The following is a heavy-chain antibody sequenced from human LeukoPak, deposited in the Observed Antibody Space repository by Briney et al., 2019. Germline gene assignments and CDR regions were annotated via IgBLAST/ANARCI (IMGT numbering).Heavy chain of an antibody. CDR2: MYYSVTT. CDR1: GDSISSYY. D-gene: IGHD5-18*01. J-gene: IGHJ5*02. Sequence: SETLSLTCTVSGDSISSYYWGWIRQPPGKGLEWIGSMYYSVTTYYNPSLQSRVTISGDTSKNQFSLRLTSVTAADTAVYYCVTLDTTMFSFFDPWGQGTLVTVSS. CDR3: VTLDTTMFSFFDP. V-gene: IGHV4-59*05.